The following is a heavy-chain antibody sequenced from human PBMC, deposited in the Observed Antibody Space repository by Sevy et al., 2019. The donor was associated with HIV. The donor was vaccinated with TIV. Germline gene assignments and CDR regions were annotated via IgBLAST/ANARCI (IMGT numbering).Heavy chain of an antibody. D-gene: IGHD3-10*01. J-gene: IGHJ4*02. CDR1: GFSLSTSGVG. CDR3: AHRRMVRGVITAPFDY. CDR2: IYWDDDT. Sequence: SGPTLVNPTQTLTLTCTFSGFSLSTSGVGVGWIRQPPGKALEWLALIYWDDDTRYSPSLKSRLKITKDPSTNQVVLTMTNMDPVDTATYHSAHRRMVRGVITAPFDYWGQGTLVTVSS. V-gene: IGHV2-5*02.